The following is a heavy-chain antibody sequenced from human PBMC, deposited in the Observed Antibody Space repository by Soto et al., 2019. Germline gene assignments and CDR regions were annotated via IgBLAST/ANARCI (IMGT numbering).Heavy chain of an antibody. Sequence: GXSLVLACAACGLSRLGPEGVGQHPGKGLEWVPVIYSGGSTYYADSVKGRFTISRHNYKNTLYLQMNSLRAEDRAVYYCAGVWDFWSGYYKDDMDVWGKGTTVTVSS. V-gene: IGHV3-53*04. D-gene: IGHD3-3*01. J-gene: IGHJ6*03. CDR2: IYSGGST. CDR3: AGVWDFWSGYYKDDMDV. CDR1: GLSRLG.